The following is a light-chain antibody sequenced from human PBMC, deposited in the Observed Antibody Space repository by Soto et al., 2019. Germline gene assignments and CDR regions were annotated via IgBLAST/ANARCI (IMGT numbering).Light chain of an antibody. J-gene: IGKJ1*01. CDR3: QQYDHSPWT. Sequence: EIVLTQSPGTLSLSPGEGATLSCRASPSVSSSYLAWYQQKPGQAPRLLIYGASSRATGIPDRFSGGGSGTDFTLTISRLEPEDFAVYYCQQYDHSPWTLGQGTKVEIK. V-gene: IGKV3-20*01. CDR1: PSVSSSY. CDR2: GAS.